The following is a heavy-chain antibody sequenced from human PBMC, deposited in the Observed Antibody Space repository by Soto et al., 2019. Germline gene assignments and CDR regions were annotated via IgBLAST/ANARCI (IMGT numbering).Heavy chain of an antibody. V-gene: IGHV4-59*08. J-gene: IGHJ6*03. CDR2: IYYSGST. CDR1: GGSISSYY. D-gene: IGHD3-10*01. Sequence: SETLSLTCTVSGGSISSYYWSWIRQPPGKGLEWIGYIYYSGSTNYNPSLKSRVTISVDTSKNQFSLKLSSVTAADTAVYYCAGSLWFGEAYFYYYMDVWGKGTTVTVSS. CDR3: AGSLWFGEAYFYYYMDV.